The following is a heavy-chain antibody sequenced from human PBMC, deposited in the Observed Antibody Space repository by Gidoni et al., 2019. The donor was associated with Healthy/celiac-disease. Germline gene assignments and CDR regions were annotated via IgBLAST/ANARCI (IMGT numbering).Heavy chain of an antibody. CDR1: GFTFSSYD. D-gene: IGHD3-22*01. J-gene: IGHJ3*02. Sequence: EVQLVESGGGLVQPGGSLRLPCAASGFTFSSYDMHWVRQATGKGLEWVSAIGTAGDTYYPGSVKGRFTISRENAKNSLYLQMNSLRAGDTAVYYCARGKVYYYDSSGYLEVSAFDIWGQGTMVTVSS. CDR2: IGTAGDT. V-gene: IGHV3-13*01. CDR3: ARGKVYYYDSSGYLEVSAFDI.